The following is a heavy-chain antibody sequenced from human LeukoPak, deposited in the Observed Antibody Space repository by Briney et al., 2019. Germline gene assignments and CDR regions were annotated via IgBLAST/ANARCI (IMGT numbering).Heavy chain of an antibody. J-gene: IGHJ5*02. V-gene: IGHV1-46*01. CDR3: ARDLPLVVTAIRWFDP. CDR2: INPSGGST. CDR1: GYTFTSYY. D-gene: IGHD2-21*02. Sequence: GASVKVSCKASGYTFTSYYMHWVRQAPGQGLEWMGIINPSGGSTSYAQKFQGRVTMTRDTSTSTVYMELSSLRSDDTAVYYCARDLPLVVTAIRWFDPWGQGTLVTVSS.